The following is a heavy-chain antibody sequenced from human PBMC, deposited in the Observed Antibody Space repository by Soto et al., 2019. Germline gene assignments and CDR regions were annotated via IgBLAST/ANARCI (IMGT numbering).Heavy chain of an antibody. CDR3: AKSYGSYSSEYSQP. CDR1: GFTFSSYA. CDR2: ISGSGGST. D-gene: IGHD1-26*01. V-gene: IGHV3-23*01. Sequence: EVQLLESGGGLVQPGGSLRLSCAASGFTFSSYAMSWVRQAPGKGLEWVSAISGSGGSTYYADSVKGRFTISRDNSKNPLHLQMNSLRAEDTAVSYCAKSYGSYSSEYSQPWGQGTLVTVSS. J-gene: IGHJ1*01.